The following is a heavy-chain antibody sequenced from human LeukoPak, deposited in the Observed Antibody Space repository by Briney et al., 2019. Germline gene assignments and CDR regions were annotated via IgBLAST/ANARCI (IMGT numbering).Heavy chain of an antibody. CDR3: AKAPVTTCRGAYCYPFDY. D-gene: IGHD2-21*01. V-gene: IGHV3-23*01. J-gene: IGHJ4*02. CDR1: GFTLSSYA. CDR2: ISVSGNT. Sequence: GGSLRLSCAPSGFTLSSYAMSWVRQGPGKGLEWVSAISVSGNTYHADSVKGRFTISSDSSKNTLYLQMNSLRAGDAAVYYCAKAPVTTCRGAYCYPFDYWSQGTLVTVSS.